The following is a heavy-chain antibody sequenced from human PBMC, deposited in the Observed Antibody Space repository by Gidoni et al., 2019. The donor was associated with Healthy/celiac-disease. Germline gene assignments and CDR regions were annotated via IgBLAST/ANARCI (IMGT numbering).Heavy chain of an antibody. J-gene: IGHJ4*02. CDR1: VFTFSSYS. Sequence: EVQLVESGGGLVMPGGSLRLPCAASVFTFSSYSMNWVRQAPGKGLEWVSSISSSSSYIYYADSVKGRFTISRDNAKNSLYLQMNSLRAEDTAVYYCARLEPSSTLYFDYWGQGTLVTVSS. CDR3: ARLEPSSTLYFDY. V-gene: IGHV3-21*01. CDR2: ISSSSSYI. D-gene: IGHD1-1*01.